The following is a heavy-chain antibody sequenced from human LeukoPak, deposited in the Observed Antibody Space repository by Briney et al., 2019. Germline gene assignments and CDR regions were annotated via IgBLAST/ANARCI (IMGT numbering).Heavy chain of an antibody. J-gene: IGHJ4*02. CDR2: ISSSGSTT. V-gene: IGHV3-11*01. CDR1: GFTFSDYY. Sequence: GGSLRLSCAASGFTFSDYYMSWIRQAPGKGLEWVSYISSSGSTTYYADSVKGRFTISRDNAKNSLYLQMNSLRTEDTAVYYCAREGRYCTNGVCSTSLYYFDYWGQGTLVTVSS. CDR3: AREGRYCTNGVCSTSLYYFDY. D-gene: IGHD2-8*01.